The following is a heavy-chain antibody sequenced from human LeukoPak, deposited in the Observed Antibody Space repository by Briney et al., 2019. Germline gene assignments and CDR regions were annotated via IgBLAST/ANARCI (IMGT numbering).Heavy chain of an antibody. CDR1: GFTLSSYW. CDR2: ISGSGDST. CDR3: AKDRGENYYGSGSYYNWFDP. V-gene: IGHV3-23*01. J-gene: IGHJ5*02. D-gene: IGHD3-10*01. Sequence: GGSLRLSCAASGFTLSSYWMHWVRQVPGKGLEWVAGISGSGDSTYFANSVKGRFSVSRDNSKNTLYLQMSSLRAEDTAVYYCAKDRGENYYGSGSYYNWFDPWGQGTLVTVSS.